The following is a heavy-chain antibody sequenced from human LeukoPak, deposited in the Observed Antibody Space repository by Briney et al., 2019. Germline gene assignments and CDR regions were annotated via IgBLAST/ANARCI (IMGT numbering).Heavy chain of an antibody. J-gene: IGHJ5*02. Sequence: GASVKVSCKASGYTFTGYYTHWVRQAPGQGLEWMGWISPYNGNTRYAQKVQGRVTMTTDTSTSTAYMELRSLRSDDTAVYYCTSGGSSGPEGWFDPWAQGTLVTVSS. D-gene: IGHD6-19*01. CDR1: GYTFTGYY. V-gene: IGHV1-18*04. CDR3: TSGGSSGPEGWFDP. CDR2: ISPYNGNT.